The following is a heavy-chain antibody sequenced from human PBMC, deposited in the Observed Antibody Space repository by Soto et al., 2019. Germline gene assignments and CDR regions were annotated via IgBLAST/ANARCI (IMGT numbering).Heavy chain of an antibody. CDR2: IYYSGST. J-gene: IGHJ6*02. D-gene: IGHD3-10*01. CDR3: ARGMVRGVRSMDV. V-gene: IGHV4-59*01. Sequence: SETLSLTCTVSGGSISSYYWSWIRQPPGKGLEWIGYIYYSGSTNYNPSLKSRVTISVDTSKNQFSLKLSSVTAADTAVYYCARGMVRGVRSMDVWGQGTTVTVSS. CDR1: GGSISSYY.